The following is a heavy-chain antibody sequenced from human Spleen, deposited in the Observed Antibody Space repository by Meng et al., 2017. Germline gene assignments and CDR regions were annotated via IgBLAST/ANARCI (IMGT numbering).Heavy chain of an antibody. D-gene: IGHD6-13*01. CDR1: EFTFSNFA. CDR2: IGGSGDTT. J-gene: IGHJ4*02. CDR3: ARSGSSWFQPDY. Sequence: GESLKISCAASEFTFSNFAMSWVRQAPGKGLEWVSGIGGSGDTTYYADSVKGRFTISRDNSKNTLFLQMNSLRADDTAIYYCARSGSSWFQPDYWGQGTLVTVSS. V-gene: IGHV3-23*01.